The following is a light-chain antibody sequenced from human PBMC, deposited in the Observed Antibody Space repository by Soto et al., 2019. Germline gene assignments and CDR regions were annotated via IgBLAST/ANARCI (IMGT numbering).Light chain of an antibody. Sequence: DIQMTQSPSTLSGSVGDRFTITCLASQTISSWLAWYQQKPGKAPKLLIYKASTLKSGVPSRFSGSGSGTEFTLTISSLQPDDFATYYCQHYNSYSEAVGQGTKVEIK. CDR3: QHYNSYSEA. J-gene: IGKJ1*01. V-gene: IGKV1-5*03. CDR1: QTISSW. CDR2: KAS.